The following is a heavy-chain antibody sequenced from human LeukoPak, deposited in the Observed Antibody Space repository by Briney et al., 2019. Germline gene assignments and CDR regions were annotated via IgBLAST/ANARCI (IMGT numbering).Heavy chain of an antibody. J-gene: IGHJ6*02. CDR2: IIPNFGTA. CDR3: ARVTVGATSSDYYYGMDV. D-gene: IGHD1-26*01. CDR1: GGTFSSYA. V-gene: IGHV1-69*13. Sequence: GASVKVSCKASGGTFSSYAISWVRQAPGQGLEWMGGIIPNFGTANYAQKFQGRVTITADESTSTAYMELSSLRSEDTAVYYCARVTVGATSSDYYYGMDVWGQGTTVTVSS.